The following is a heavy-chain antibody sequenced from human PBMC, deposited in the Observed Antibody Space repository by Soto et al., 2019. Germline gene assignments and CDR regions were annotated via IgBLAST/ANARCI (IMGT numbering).Heavy chain of an antibody. V-gene: IGHV4-4*02. CDR1: GGSISSSNW. Sequence: QVQLQESGPGLVKPSGTLSLTCAVSGGSISSSNWWSWVRQPPGKGLEWIGEIYHSGSTNYNPSLKSRVTMSADKPKNQFSLNLSSVTAADTAVYYCARGVGSSAWSVYWGQGTLVTVS. J-gene: IGHJ4*02. CDR3: ARGVGSSAWSVY. D-gene: IGHD6-19*01. CDR2: IYHSGST.